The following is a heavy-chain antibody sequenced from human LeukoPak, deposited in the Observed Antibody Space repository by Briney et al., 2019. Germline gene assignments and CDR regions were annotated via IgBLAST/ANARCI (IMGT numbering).Heavy chain of an antibody. J-gene: IGHJ4*02. CDR2: IIPILGIA. D-gene: IGHD5-12*01. CDR3: AGGGGYASYY. CDR1: GGTLSSYA. Sequence: GASVKVSCKASGGTLSSYAISWVRQAPGQGLGWMGRIIPILGIANYAQKFQGRVTITADKSTSTAYMELSSLRSEDTAVYYCAGGGGYASYYWGQGTLVTVSS. V-gene: IGHV1-69*04.